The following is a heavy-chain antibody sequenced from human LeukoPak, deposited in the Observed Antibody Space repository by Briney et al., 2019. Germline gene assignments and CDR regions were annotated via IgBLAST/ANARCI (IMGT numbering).Heavy chain of an antibody. CDR2: ISVSGDST. CDR1: GFTFSSYA. V-gene: IGHV3-23*01. Sequence: PGGSLRLSCGASGFTFSSYAMTWVRQAPGKGLEWVSAISVSGDSTYYADSVKGRFTISRDNSKNTLYLQMNSLRAEDTAVYYCAKQPVYYDSSGYYYYFDYWGQGTLVTVSS. D-gene: IGHD3-22*01. J-gene: IGHJ4*02. CDR3: AKQPVYYDSSGYYYYFDY.